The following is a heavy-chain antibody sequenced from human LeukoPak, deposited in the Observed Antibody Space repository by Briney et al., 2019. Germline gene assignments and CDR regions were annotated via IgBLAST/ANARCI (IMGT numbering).Heavy chain of an antibody. V-gene: IGHV4-59*01. CDR2: IYYTGST. CDR3: VRYTGTGGYF. Sequence: PSETLSLTCTVSGGSIGFYYWTWIRQPPGKGLEWIGYIYYTGSTNYNPSLKSRVTISVDASKNQVSLKLTSVTAADTAVYYCVRYTGTGGYFWGQGTLVTVSS. J-gene: IGHJ4*02. D-gene: IGHD2-8*02. CDR1: GGSIGFYY.